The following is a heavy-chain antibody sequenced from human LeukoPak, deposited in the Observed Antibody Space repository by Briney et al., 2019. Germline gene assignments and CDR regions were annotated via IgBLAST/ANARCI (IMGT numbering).Heavy chain of an antibody. D-gene: IGHD3-3*01. CDR1: GFTFSSYW. V-gene: IGHV3-7*01. J-gene: IGHJ4*02. CDR3: ARENDFWSGYSYFDY. CDR2: IKQDGSEK. Sequence: GGSLRLSCAASGFTFSSYWMSWVRQAPGKGLEWVANIKQDGSEKYYVDSVKGRFTISRDNAKNSLCLQMNSLRAEDTAVYYCARENDFWSGYSYFDYWGQGTLVTVSS.